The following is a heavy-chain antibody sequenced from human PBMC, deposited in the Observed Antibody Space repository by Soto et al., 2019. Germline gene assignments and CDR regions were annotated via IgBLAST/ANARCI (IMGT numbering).Heavy chain of an antibody. CDR1: GYTFTSYG. CDR2: ISAYNGNT. V-gene: IGHV1-18*01. Sequence: QVQLVQSGAEVKKPGASVKVSCKASGYTFTSYGISWVRQAPGQGLEWMGWISAYNGNTKYAQKLQXXXTXXTDTSASTAYMELRSLRSDDTAVYYCAREPNYFGYWGQGTLVTVSS. J-gene: IGHJ4*02. CDR3: AREPNYFGY.